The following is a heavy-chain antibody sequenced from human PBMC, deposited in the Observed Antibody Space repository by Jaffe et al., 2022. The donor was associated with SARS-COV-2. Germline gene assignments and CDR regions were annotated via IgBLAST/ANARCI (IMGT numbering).Heavy chain of an antibody. J-gene: IGHJ6*02. Sequence: QVQLVQSGAEVKKPGASVKVSCKASGYTFTGYYMHWVRQAPGQGLEWMGRINPNSGGTNYAQKFQGRVTMTRDTSISTAYMELSRLRSDDTAVYYCARVDYDSSGYYDPYYYYGMDVWGQGTTVTVSS. CDR3: ARVDYDSSGYYDPYYYYGMDV. CDR1: GYTFTGYY. D-gene: IGHD3-22*01. CDR2: INPNSGGT. V-gene: IGHV1-2*06.